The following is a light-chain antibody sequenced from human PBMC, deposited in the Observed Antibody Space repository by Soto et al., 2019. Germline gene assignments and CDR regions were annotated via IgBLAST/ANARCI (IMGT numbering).Light chain of an antibody. CDR1: SSDVSIYNF. CDR2: DVS. Sequence: QSALTQPASVSGSPGQSITISCTGPSSDVSIYNFVSWYQQHPGKAPQLMIYDVSNRPSGVSNRFSGPKSGNRASLTISGLQAEDEADYYCSSYTSSSTLAFGGGTKLTVL. J-gene: IGLJ2*01. CDR3: SSYTSSSTLA. V-gene: IGLV2-14*01.